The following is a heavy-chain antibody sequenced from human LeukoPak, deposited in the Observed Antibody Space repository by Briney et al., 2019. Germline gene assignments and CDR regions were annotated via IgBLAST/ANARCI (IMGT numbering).Heavy chain of an antibody. Sequence: ASVRVSCTASGYTFTTHYMHWVRQAPGQGLEWMGIINPSGGSASYAPKFQGRVTMTRDTSTSTVYLELSSLRSEDTAVYYCARDQDPYYFDYWGQGTLVTVSS. J-gene: IGHJ4*02. CDR2: INPSGGSA. CDR1: GYTFTTHY. V-gene: IGHV1-46*01. CDR3: ARDQDPYYFDY.